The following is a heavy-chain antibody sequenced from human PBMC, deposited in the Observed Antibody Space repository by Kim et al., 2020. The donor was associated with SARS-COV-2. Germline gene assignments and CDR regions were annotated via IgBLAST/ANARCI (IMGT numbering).Heavy chain of an antibody. CDR2: MNPNSGNT. J-gene: IGHJ5*02. Sequence: ASVKVSFKASGYTFTSYDINWVRQATGQGLEWMGWMNPNSGNTGYAQKFQGRVTMTRNTSISTAYMELSSLRSEDTAVYYCARGGIAVAGNPYGWFDPWGQGTLVTVSS. CDR3: ARGGIAVAGNPYGWFDP. CDR1: GYTFTSYD. V-gene: IGHV1-8*01. D-gene: IGHD6-19*01.